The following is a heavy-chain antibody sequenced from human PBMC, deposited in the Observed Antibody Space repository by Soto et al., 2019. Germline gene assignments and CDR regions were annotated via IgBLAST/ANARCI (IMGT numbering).Heavy chain of an antibody. D-gene: IGHD4-17*01. V-gene: IGHV3-23*01. CDR3: ATGGEYGDYGYYYYYMDV. Sequence: GGSLRLSCAASGFTFSSYAMSWVRQAPGKGLEWVSAISGSGGSTYYADSVKGRFTISRDNSKNTLYLQMNSLRAEDTAVYYCATGGEYGDYGYYYYYMDVWGKGTTVTVSS. CDR1: GFTFSSYA. J-gene: IGHJ6*03. CDR2: ISGSGGST.